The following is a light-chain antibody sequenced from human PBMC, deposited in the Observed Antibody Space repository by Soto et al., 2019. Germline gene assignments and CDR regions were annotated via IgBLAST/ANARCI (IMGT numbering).Light chain of an antibody. CDR1: QSISSW. CDR3: QQYNSYST. V-gene: IGKV1-5*01. CDR2: DAS. J-gene: IGKJ1*01. Sequence: DIQMTQSPSTLSASVGDRVTITCRASQSISSWLAWYQQKPGKDPKLLIYDASSLESGVPSRFSGSGSGTEFTLTISSLQPDDFATYYCQQYNSYSTFGQGTKVDIK.